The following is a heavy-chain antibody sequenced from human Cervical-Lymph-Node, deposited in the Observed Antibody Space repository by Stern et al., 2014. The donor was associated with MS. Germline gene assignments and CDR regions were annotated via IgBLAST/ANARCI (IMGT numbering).Heavy chain of an antibody. V-gene: IGHV1-69*09. Sequence: VHLLEPGAEVKRPGSSVKVSCKPSGGTFRNFSVTWARQAPGQGLEWMGKIVPILGPVKLVPKFQSSLKMTTDKSTKTAYMELSSLKSADTAVYYCATADYDFGSGPNNWGQGTLVTVSS. CDR3: ATADYDFGSGPNN. CDR2: IVPILGPV. J-gene: IGHJ4*02. CDR1: GGTFRNFS. D-gene: IGHD3-10*01.